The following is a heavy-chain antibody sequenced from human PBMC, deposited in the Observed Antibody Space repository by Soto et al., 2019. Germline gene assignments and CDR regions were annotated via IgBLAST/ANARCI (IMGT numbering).Heavy chain of an antibody. V-gene: IGHV3-30-3*01. CDR1: GFTFSSYA. CDR3: ARVAGEYYYYGMDV. D-gene: IGHD7-27*01. CDR2: ISYDGSNK. J-gene: IGHJ6*02. Sequence: GGSLRLSCAASGFTFSSYAMHWVRQAPGKGLEWVAVISYDGSNKYYADSVKGRFTISRDNSKNTLYLQMNSLRAEDTAVYYCARVAGEYYYYGMDVWGQGTTVTVSS.